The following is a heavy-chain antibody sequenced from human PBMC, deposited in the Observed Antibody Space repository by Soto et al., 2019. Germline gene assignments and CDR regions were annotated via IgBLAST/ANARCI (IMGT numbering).Heavy chain of an antibody. D-gene: IGHD6-6*01. Sequence: QVQLVQSGAEVKKPGSSVKVSCKASGGTFSSYAISWVRQAPGQGLEWMGGIIPIFGTANCAQKFQGRVTITADESTRAVYMELSSLRSEDTAVYYCARVSRIAARENWFDPWGQGTLVTVAS. CDR2: IIPIFGTA. CDR3: ARVSRIAARENWFDP. CDR1: GGTFSSYA. J-gene: IGHJ5*02. V-gene: IGHV1-69*01.